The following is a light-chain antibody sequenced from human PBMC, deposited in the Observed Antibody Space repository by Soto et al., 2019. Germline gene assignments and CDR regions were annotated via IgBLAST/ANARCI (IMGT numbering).Light chain of an antibody. Sequence: EIVLTQSPATLSLSPGERATLSCRASQSVSSNLAWYQQRPGQAPRLLIYDASNRATGIPARFSGSGSGTDFTLTLSSLEPKGFAVYYCQKRNNWRFTFGTGTKVDIK. J-gene: IGKJ3*01. CDR2: DAS. V-gene: IGKV3-11*01. CDR1: QSVSSN. CDR3: QKRNNWRFT.